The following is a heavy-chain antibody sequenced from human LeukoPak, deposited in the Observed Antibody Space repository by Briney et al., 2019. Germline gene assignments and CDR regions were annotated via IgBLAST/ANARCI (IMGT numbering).Heavy chain of an antibody. V-gene: IGHV3-21*01. CDR3: AREGGENYDILTGYYAPYFDY. Sequence: GGSLRLSCAASGFTFSSYSMNWVRQAPGKGLEWVSSISSSSSYIYYADSVKGRFTISRDNAKNPLYLQMNSLRAEDTAVYYCAREGGENYDILTGYYAPYFDYWGQGTLVTVSS. J-gene: IGHJ4*02. CDR2: ISSSSSYI. D-gene: IGHD3-9*01. CDR1: GFTFSSYS.